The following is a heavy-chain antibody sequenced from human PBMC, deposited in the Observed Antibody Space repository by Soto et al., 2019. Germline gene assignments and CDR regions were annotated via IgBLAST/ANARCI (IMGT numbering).Heavy chain of an antibody. D-gene: IGHD6-13*01. V-gene: IGHV3-21*01. J-gene: IGHJ4*02. CDR2: ISSSSSYI. CDR3: ARDRPVYQQHRPGGH. CDR1: GFTFSSYS. Sequence: PGGSLRLSCAASGFTFSSYSMNWVRQAPGKGLEWVSSISSSSSYIYYADSVKSRFTISRDNAKNSLYLQMNSLRAEDTAVYYCARDRPVYQQHRPGGHWGQGTLVTVSS.